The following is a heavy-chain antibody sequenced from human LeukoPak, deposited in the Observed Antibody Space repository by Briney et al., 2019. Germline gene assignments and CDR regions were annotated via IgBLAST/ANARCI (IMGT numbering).Heavy chain of an antibody. V-gene: IGHV1-58*01. CDR3: AAGWVTAATDAFDI. CDR1: GFTFSSSA. D-gene: IGHD2-2*01. J-gene: IGHJ3*02. Sequence: GTSVKVSCKASGFTFSSSAVQWVRQACGQRLEWIGWIVVGSGNTNYAQKFQERVTITRDMSTSTAYMELSSLRSEDTAVYYCAAGWVTAATDAFDIWGQGTMVTVSS. CDR2: IVVGSGNT.